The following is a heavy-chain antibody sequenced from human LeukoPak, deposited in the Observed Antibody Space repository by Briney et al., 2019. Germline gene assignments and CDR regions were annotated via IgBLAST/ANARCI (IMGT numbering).Heavy chain of an antibody. J-gene: IGHJ4*02. V-gene: IGHV3-7*03. CDR1: GLTFSSYW. CDR3: ARWYYYGYDDC. CDR2: IKEDGSEK. D-gene: IGHD3-10*01. Sequence: GRSLRPSCAASGLTFSSYWISWGRQAPGKGLEWVANIKEDGSEKHYADSVKGRFTISRDNAKNTLYLQMNSLRAEDTAVYYCARWYYYGYDDCWGQGTLVTVSS.